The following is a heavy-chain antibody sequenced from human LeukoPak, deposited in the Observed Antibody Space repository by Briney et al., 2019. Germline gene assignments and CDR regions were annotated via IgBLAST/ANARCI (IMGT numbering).Heavy chain of an antibody. J-gene: IGHJ4*02. CDR3: ARYTSNVVGKRHYFDY. CDR1: GFTFSSYG. D-gene: IGHD1-26*01. CDR2: IRYDGSNK. V-gene: IGHV3-30*02. Sequence: GGSLRLSCAASGFTFSSYGIHWVRQAPGKGLEWVAFIRYDGSNKYYADSVKGRFTISRDNAKNSLYLQMNSLRAEDTAVYYCARYTSNVVGKRHYFDYWGQGTLVTVSS.